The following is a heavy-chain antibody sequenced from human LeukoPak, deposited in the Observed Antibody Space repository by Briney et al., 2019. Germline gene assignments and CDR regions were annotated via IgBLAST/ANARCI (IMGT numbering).Heavy chain of an antibody. J-gene: IGHJ4*02. CDR1: GGSISNSIYY. CDR3: ARPGPGGAANFDY. Sequence: SETLSLTCTVSGGSISNSIYYWGWIRQPPGKGLEWIGSIYYSGNTYYNPSLKSRVTISVDTSKNQFSLKLSSVTAADTAVYFCARPGPGGAANFDYWGQGTLVTVSS. D-gene: IGHD2-8*02. V-gene: IGHV4-39*01. CDR2: IYYSGNT.